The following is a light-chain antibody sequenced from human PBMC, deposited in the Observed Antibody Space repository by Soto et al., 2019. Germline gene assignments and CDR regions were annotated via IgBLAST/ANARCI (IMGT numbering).Light chain of an antibody. V-gene: IGKV1-17*01. J-gene: IGKJ1*01. CDR3: LQHNSYPLT. Sequence: DIQMTQSPSSLSASVGDRVTITCRASQGIRNGLGWYQQRPGKAPKRLIYAASSLQTGVPSRFSGSGSGTELTLTISSLQPEDFATYYCLQHNSYPLTFGQGTKVEIK. CDR2: AAS. CDR1: QGIRNG.